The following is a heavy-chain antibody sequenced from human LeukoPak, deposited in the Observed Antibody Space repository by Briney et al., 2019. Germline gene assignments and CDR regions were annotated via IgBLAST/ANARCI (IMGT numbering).Heavy chain of an antibody. J-gene: IGHJ4*02. D-gene: IGHD3-10*01. CDR1: GFTFSDYY. V-gene: IGHV3-11*05. CDR2: ISKSGGST. Sequence: GGSLRLSCAASGFTFSDYYMSWIRQAPGKGLEWVSYISKSGGSTNHADSVKGRFSISRDNAKNSLYLQLNSPAAEDTAVYYCARVRSSGSPLDYWGQGTLVTVSS. CDR3: ARVRSSGSPLDY.